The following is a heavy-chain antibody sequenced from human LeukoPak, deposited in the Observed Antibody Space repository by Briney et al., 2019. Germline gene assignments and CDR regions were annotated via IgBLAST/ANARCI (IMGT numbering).Heavy chain of an antibody. CDR1: GYTFTGYY. V-gene: IGHV1-2*02. D-gene: IGHD2-2*01. CDR2: INPNSGGT. J-gene: IGHJ4*02. CDR3: ARGQLGYCSSTSCFARYFDY. Sequence: GASVKVSCKASGYTFTGYYMHWVRQAPGQGLEWMGWINPNSGGTNYAQKFQGRVTMTRDTSISTAYMELSRLRSDDTAVYYCARGQLGYCSSTSCFARYFDYWGQGTLVTVSS.